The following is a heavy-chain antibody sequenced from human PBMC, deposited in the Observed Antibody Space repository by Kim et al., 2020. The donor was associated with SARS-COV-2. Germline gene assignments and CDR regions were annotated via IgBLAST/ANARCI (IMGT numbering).Heavy chain of an antibody. V-gene: IGHV1-69*04. J-gene: IGHJ6*02. CDR2: IIPILGIA. CDR1: GGTFSSYA. Sequence: SVKVSCKASGGTFSSYAISWVRQAPGQGLEWMGRIIPILGIANYAQKFQGRVTITADKSTSTAYMELSSLRSEDTAVYYCARVTPGIAVAGYYYYYGMDVWGQGTTVTVSS. D-gene: IGHD6-19*01. CDR3: ARVTPGIAVAGYYYYYGMDV.